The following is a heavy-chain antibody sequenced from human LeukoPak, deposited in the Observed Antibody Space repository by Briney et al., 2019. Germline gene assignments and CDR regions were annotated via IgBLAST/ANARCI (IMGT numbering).Heavy chain of an antibody. J-gene: IGHJ4*02. V-gene: IGHV3-43*02. CDR1: GFHFRDFS. CDR2: VSGDGDTT. D-gene: IGHD2/OR15-2a*01. Sequence: PGGSLRLSCAASGFHFRDFSMHWVRQVPGKGLEWVSLVSGDGDTTHYADSVKGRFTISRDNNKNSLFLQMNSPRVEDTAFYYCAKGNNSLSFNFDYWGQGALVTVSS. CDR3: AKGNNSLSFNFDY.